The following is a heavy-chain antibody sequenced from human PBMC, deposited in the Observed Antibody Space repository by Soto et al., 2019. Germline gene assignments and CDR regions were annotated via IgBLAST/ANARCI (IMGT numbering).Heavy chain of an antibody. V-gene: IGHV3-23*01. D-gene: IGHD3-3*01. J-gene: IGHJ6*01. CDR2: ISGSGGST. Sequence: PWGSLRLSCAASGFTFSSYAMSWVRQAPGKGLEWVSAISGSGGSTYHADSVKGRFTISRDNSKNTLYLQMNSLRAEDTAVYYCAKPPIKIFGVVITNYYYYGMDVWGQGTKVTVSS. CDR3: AKPPIKIFGVVITNYYYYGMDV. CDR1: GFTFSSYA.